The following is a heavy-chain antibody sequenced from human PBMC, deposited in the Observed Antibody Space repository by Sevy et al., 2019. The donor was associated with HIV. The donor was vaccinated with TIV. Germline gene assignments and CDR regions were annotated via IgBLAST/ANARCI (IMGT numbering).Heavy chain of an antibody. CDR1: GFTVSSNY. J-gene: IGHJ6*02. CDR3: ARAYNWNGMDG. D-gene: IGHD1-20*01. V-gene: IGHV3-53*01. Sequence: GGSLRLSCAASGFTVSSNYMSWVRQAPGKGLEWVSVIYSGGSTYYADSVKGRFTISRDNSKNTLYLQMNSLRAEDTAVYYCARAYNWNGMDGWGQGTTVTVSS. CDR2: IYSGGST.